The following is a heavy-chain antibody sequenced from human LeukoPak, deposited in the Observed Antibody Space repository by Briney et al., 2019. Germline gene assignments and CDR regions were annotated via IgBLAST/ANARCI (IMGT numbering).Heavy chain of an antibody. V-gene: IGHV4-31*03. D-gene: IGHD2-15*01. CDR1: GGSISSGGYY. J-gene: IGHJ5*02. CDR2: IYYSGST. CDR3: ARAIGRSAVPRFDP. Sequence: NPSQTLSLTCTVSGGSISSGGYYWSWIRQHPGKGLEWIGYIYYSGSTSYNPSLRSRLTISVDTSKNQFSLKLTSVTAADTAVYYCARAIGRSAVPRFDPWGQGTLVTVSS.